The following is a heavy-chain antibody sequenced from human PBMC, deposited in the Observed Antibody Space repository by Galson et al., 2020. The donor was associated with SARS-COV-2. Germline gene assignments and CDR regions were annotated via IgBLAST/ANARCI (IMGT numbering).Heavy chain of an antibody. CDR2: IYYSGST. CDR1: GGSISSYY. D-gene: IGHD3-22*01. CDR3: ARGDTDYYDSSGYYYYFDY. V-gene: IGHV4-59*08. Sequence: ETSETLSLTFTVSGGSISSYYWSWIRQPPGKGLEWIGYIYYSGSTNYNPSLKSRVTISVDTSKNQFSLKLSSVTAADTAVYYCARGDTDYYDSSGYYYYFDYWGQGTLVTVSS. J-gene: IGHJ4*02.